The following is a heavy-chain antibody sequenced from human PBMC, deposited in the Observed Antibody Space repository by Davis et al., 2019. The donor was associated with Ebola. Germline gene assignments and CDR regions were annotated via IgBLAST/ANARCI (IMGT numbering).Heavy chain of an antibody. J-gene: IGHJ4*02. Sequence: GESLKISCAASGFTFSNAWMSWVRQAPGKGLEWVSSISSSSSYIYYADSVKGRFTISRDNAKNSLYLQMNSLRAEDTALYYCAKDPTSGELDYWGQGTLVTVSS. D-gene: IGHD2-8*01. CDR2: ISSSSSYI. V-gene: IGHV3-21*04. CDR1: GFTFSNAW. CDR3: AKDPTSGELDY.